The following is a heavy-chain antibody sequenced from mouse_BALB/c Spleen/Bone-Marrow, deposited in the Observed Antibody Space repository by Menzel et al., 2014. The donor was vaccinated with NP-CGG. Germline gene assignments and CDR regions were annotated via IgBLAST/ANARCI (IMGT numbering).Heavy chain of an antibody. CDR2: IRLKSNNYAT. J-gene: IGHJ2*01. V-gene: IGHV6-6*02. CDR1: GFTFSNHW. CDR3: ARRNWALDY. Sequence: EVQRVESGGGLVQPGGSMKLSCVASGFTFSNHWMNWVRQSPVKGLEWVAEIRLKSNNYATHYAESVKGRFTISRDDSKSSVYLQMNNLRTEDTGIYYCARRNWALDYWGQGTTLTVSS. D-gene: IGHD4-1*01.